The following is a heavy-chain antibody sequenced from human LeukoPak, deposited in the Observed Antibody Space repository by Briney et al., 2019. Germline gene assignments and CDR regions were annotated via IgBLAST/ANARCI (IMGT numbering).Heavy chain of an antibody. Sequence: SVKVSCKASGGTFSSYAISWVRQAPGQGLEWMGRIIPILGIANYAQKFQGRVTMTTDTSTSTAYMELRSLRSDDTAVYYCARDRAREAAAEDYWGQGTLVTVSS. CDR1: GGTFSSYA. D-gene: IGHD6-13*01. CDR2: IIPILGIA. V-gene: IGHV1-69*04. CDR3: ARDRAREAAAEDY. J-gene: IGHJ4*02.